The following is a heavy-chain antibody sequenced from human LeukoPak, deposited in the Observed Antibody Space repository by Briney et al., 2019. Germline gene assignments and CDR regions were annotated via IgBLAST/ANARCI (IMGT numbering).Heavy chain of an antibody. Sequence: GASVKVSCKASGYTFTGYYMHWVRQAPGQGLEWMGWINPNSGGTNYAQKFQGRVTMTRDTSISTAYMELSRLRSDDTAVYYCARARRLDDILTGYYWGQGTLVTVSS. CDR3: ARARRLDDILTGYY. V-gene: IGHV1-2*02. CDR1: GYTFTGYY. D-gene: IGHD3-9*01. J-gene: IGHJ4*02. CDR2: INPNSGGT.